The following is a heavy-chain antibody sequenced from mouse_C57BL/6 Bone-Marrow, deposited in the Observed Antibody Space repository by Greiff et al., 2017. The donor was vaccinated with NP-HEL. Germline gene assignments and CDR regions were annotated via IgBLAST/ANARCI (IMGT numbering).Heavy chain of an antibody. CDR3: TTYGNY. D-gene: IGHD2-1*01. CDR2: IDPENGDT. CDR1: GFNIKDDY. Sequence: VHVKQSGAELVRPGASVKLSCTASGFNIKDDYMHWVKQRPEQGLEWIGWIDPENGDTEYASKFQGKATITADTSSNTAYLQLSSLTSEDTAVYYCTTYGNYWGQGTTLTVSS. V-gene: IGHV14-4*01. J-gene: IGHJ2*01.